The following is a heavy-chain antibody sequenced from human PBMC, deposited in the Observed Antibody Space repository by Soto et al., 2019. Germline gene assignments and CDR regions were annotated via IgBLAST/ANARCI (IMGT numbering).Heavy chain of an antibody. CDR1: VGTFSSYA. J-gene: IGHJ6*02. V-gene: IGHV1-69*13. CDR3: ASSVAKYYYYGMDV. CDR2: IIPIFGTA. Sequence: ASVKVSCTASVGTFSSYAISWVRQAPGQGLEWMGGIIPIFGTANYAQKFQGRVTITADESTSTAYMELSSLRSEDTAVYYCASSVAKYYYYGMDVWGQGTTVTVSS. D-gene: IGHD5-12*01.